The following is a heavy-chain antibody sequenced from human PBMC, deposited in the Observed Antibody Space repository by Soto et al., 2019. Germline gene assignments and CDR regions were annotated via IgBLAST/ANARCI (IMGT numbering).Heavy chain of an antibody. CDR1: GFTFSNAW. V-gene: IGHV3-15*01. CDR2: IKSKTDGGTT. J-gene: IGHJ4*02. CDR3: TTMEVVVAAAFDY. Sequence: PGGSLRLSCAASGFTFSNAWMSRVRQAPGKGLEWVGRIKSKTDGGTTDYAAPVKGRFTISRDDSKNTLYLQMNSLKTEDTAVYYCTTMEVVVAAAFDYWGQGTLVTVSS. D-gene: IGHD2-15*01.